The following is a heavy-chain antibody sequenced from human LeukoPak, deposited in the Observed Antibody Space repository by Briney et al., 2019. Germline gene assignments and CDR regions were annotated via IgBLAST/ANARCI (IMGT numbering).Heavy chain of an antibody. D-gene: IGHD2-8*01. Sequence: GGSLRLSCVMSGFTFNSEPMNWVRQAPGKGLDWIAHIRSDSKTIVYADSVKGRFTISRDNAKNSLSLQMNSLRAEDTAVYYCAKEVLMVYAYQYWGQGTLVTVSS. J-gene: IGHJ4*02. V-gene: IGHV3-48*01. CDR1: GFTFNSEP. CDR3: AKEVLMVYAYQY. CDR2: IRSDSKTI.